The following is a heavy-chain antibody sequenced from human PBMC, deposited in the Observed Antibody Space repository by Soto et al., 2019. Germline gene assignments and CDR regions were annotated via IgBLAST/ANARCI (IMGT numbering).Heavy chain of an antibody. Sequence: EVQLVQSGAEVKKPGESLRISCNGSGYSFTSYWISWVRQMPGKGLEWMGRIDPSDSYTNYSPSFQGHVTISVDKSISTAHLQWSSLKASYTAMYYCARHSGTRGYYDTLTGRYYSYGMDVWGQGTRVTVSS. J-gene: IGHJ6*02. D-gene: IGHD3-9*01. CDR3: ARHSGTRGYYDTLTGRYYSYGMDV. CDR2: IDPSDSYT. V-gene: IGHV5-10-1*01. CDR1: GYSFTSYW.